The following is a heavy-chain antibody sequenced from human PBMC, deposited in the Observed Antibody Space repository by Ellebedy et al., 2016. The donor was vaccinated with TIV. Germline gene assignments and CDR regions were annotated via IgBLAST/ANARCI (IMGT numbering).Heavy chain of an antibody. CDR2: ISGSGGST. J-gene: IGHJ3*02. V-gene: IGHV3-23*01. Sequence: GESLKISXAASGFTFSSYAMSWVRQAPGKGLEWVSAISGSGGSTYYADSVKGRFTISRDNSKNTLYLQMNSLRAEDTAVYYCASAGPENLIWGQGTMVTVPS. CDR1: GFTFSSYA. D-gene: IGHD1-1*01. CDR3: ASAGPENLI.